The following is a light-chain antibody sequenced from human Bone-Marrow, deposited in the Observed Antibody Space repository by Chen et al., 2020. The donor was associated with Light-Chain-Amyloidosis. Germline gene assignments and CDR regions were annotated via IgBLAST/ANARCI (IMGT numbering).Light chain of an antibody. Sequence: QSALTPSSSLSGPPGQSITISLTRTRSDIVAYNFVSWYQQHPGKAPNLIIYEVNKRPSDVSDRFSGSKSGNTASLTIFGLQAEDEADYYCGSHTRSISWVFGGGTKVTVL. CDR3: GSHTRSISWV. J-gene: IGLJ3*02. CDR1: RSDIVAYNF. CDR2: EVN. V-gene: IGLV2-14*01.